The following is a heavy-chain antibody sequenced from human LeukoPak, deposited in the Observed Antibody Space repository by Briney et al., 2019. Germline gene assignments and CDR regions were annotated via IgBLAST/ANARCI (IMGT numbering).Heavy chain of an antibody. CDR1: GFTFSNHA. CDR2: ISGSGGST. D-gene: IGHD6-6*01. Sequence: GGSLRLSCAASGFTFSNHAMSWVRQAPGKGLEWVSGISGSGGSTYYTDSVKGRFTISRDNSKNTLYLQMNSLRAEDTAVYYCAKDFRFEYSSSKVDPWGQGTLVTVSS. CDR3: AKDFRFEYSSSKVDP. V-gene: IGHV3-23*01. J-gene: IGHJ5*02.